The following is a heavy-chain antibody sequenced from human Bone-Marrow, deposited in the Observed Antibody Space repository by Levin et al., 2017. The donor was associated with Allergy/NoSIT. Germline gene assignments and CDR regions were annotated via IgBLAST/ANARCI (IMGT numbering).Heavy chain of an antibody. D-gene: IGHD2-15*01. Sequence: PGASVKVSCKASGGTFSSYAISWVRQAPGQGLEWMGGIIPIFGTANYAQKFQGRVTITADESTSTAYMELSSLRSEDTAVYYCASGFGYCSGGSCYSPLDYWGQGTLVTVSS. CDR3: ASGFGYCSGGSCYSPLDY. V-gene: IGHV1-69*13. CDR2: IIPIFGTA. CDR1: GGTFSSYA. J-gene: IGHJ4*02.